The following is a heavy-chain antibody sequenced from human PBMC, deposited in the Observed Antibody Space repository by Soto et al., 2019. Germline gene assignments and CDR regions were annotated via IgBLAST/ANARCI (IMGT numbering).Heavy chain of an antibody. J-gene: IGHJ5*02. CDR1: AGSITTSY. CDR3: ASSGIVGREVNTWFDP. D-gene: IGHD3-22*01. V-gene: IGHV4-59*01. Sequence: SETLSLTCTVSAGSITTSYWSWIRQPLGKALEWIGYISYRGSTNYNPSLKSRLTISIDTSKSQISLKLTSMTTADTAVYYCASSGIVGREVNTWFDPWGQGTLVTVS. CDR2: ISYRGST.